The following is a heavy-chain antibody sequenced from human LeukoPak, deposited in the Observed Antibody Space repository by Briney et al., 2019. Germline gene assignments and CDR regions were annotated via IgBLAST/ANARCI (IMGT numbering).Heavy chain of an antibody. CDR3: ARAGGYSRAFDI. J-gene: IGHJ3*02. Sequence: SETLSLTCAVYGGSFSGYYWSWIRQPPGKGLEWIGYIYYSGSTNYNPSLKSRVTISVDTSKNQFSLKLSSVTAADTAVYYCARAGGYSRAFDIWGQGTMVTVSS. CDR1: GGSFSGYY. D-gene: IGHD5-12*01. V-gene: IGHV4-59*01. CDR2: IYYSGST.